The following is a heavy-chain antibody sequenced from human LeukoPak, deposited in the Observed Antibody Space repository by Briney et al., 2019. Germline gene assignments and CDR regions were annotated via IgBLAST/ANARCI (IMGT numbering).Heavy chain of an antibody. V-gene: IGHV4-61*02. CDR2: IYTSGST. J-gene: IGHJ4*02. Sequence: PSETLSLTCTVSGGSFSSGSYSWNWVRQPAGKGLEWIGRIYTSGSTNYNPSLKSRVTISVDTSKTQFSLKLSSVTAADTAVYYCARVTLYSSTWYFDYWGQGTPVTVSS. CDR3: ARVTLYSSTWYFDY. D-gene: IGHD6-13*01. CDR1: GGSFSSGSYS.